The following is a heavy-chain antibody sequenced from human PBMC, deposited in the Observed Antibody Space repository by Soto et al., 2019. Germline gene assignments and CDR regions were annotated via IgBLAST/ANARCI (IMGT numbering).Heavy chain of an antibody. J-gene: IGHJ4*02. CDR2: ISGGGDNT. CDR1: RSTFSDYG. Sequence: EVQLLESGGGLVQPGGSLRLSCAVSRSTFSDYGMSWVRQAPGKGLEWVSAISGGGDNTYHADSVTGRFTISRDNSRNTLYLQMNGLRAEDTAVYYCGKGSDSGDCVSKRFGGQGTLVTVSS. V-gene: IGHV3-23*01. CDR3: GKGSDSGDCVSKRF. D-gene: IGHD4-17*01.